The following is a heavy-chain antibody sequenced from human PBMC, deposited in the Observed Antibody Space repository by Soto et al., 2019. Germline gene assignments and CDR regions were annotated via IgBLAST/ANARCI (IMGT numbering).Heavy chain of an antibody. CDR2: IIPIYGTT. V-gene: IGHV1-69*06. D-gene: IGHD5-18*01. J-gene: IGHJ4*02. Sequence: SVKVSCKASGGTFSSYAISWVRQAPGQGLEWMGGIIPIYGTTNYAQKFQGRVTMTADTSTSTAYMELRSLRSDDTAVYYCARDWRGYSYWGQGTLVTVSS. CDR1: GGTFSSYA. CDR3: ARDWRGYSY.